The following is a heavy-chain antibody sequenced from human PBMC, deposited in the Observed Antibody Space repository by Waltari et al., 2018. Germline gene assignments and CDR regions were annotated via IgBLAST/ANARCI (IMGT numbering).Heavy chain of an antibody. CDR1: GYTFMHYF. J-gene: IGHJ4*02. D-gene: IGHD3-10*01. CDR3: APLPGGSGQTFDY. V-gene: IGHV1-69-2*01. Sequence: EVELVQSGAEVKKPGATVKISCKASGYTFMHYFMHWVQQAPGKGIEWMGRIDPEDGETVYSEKFQGRVTITADTSTDTAYMELSSLTSGDTAVYYCAPLPGGSGQTFDYWGQGTLVTVSS. CDR2: IDPEDGET.